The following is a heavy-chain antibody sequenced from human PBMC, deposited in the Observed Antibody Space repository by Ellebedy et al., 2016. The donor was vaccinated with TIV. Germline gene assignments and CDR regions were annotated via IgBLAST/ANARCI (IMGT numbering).Heavy chain of an antibody. CDR2: IHPSDSDT. D-gene: IGHD3-22*01. V-gene: IGHV5-51*01. J-gene: IGHJ4*02. CDR1: GYSFTNYW. Sequence: GESLKISXKASGYSFTNYWIGWVRQMPGKGLEWMGIIHPSDSDTRYSPSFRGQVTITVDKSTTTAYLQWSDLRASDTATYYCARQAIYSSHDGGYPDQFDYWGQGTLVTVSS. CDR3: ARQAIYSSHDGGYPDQFDY.